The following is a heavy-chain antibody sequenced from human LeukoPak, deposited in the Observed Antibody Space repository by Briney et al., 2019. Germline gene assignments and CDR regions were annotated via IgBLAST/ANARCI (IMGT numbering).Heavy chain of an antibody. CDR3: ARAPITSPFYFDY. CDR1: GFAFDEHG. V-gene: IGHV3-20*04. Sequence: GGSLRLYCTASGFAFDEHGMSWVRQVPGKGLEWVSGINWSGGSTGYADPLRGRFTISRDNAKNSPYLQMDSLRAEDTALYYCARAPITSPFYFDYWGQGTLVTVSS. CDR2: INWSGGST. J-gene: IGHJ4*02. D-gene: IGHD2-2*01.